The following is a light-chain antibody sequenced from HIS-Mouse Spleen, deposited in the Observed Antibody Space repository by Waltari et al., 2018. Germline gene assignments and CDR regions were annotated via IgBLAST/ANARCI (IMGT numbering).Light chain of an antibody. CDR3: QQYYSYPFT. CDR2: AAS. CDR1: QGISSY. V-gene: IGKV1-8*01. Sequence: AIRMTQSPSSLSASTGDRVTITCRASQGISSYLAWYQQKPGKAPKLLIYAASTLQSGVPSMLSGSGSGTDFTLTISCLQSEDFATYYCQQYYSYPFTFGPGTKVDIK. J-gene: IGKJ3*01.